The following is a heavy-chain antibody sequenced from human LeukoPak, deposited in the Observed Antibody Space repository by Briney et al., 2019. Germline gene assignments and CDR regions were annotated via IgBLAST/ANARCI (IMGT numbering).Heavy chain of an antibody. CDR1: GGSISSGGYY. V-gene: IGHV4-31*03. J-gene: IGHJ2*01. Sequence: SQTLSLTCTVSGGSISSGGYYWSWIRQHPGKGLEWIGYIHYTGSTSYNPSLKSRVTILVDTSKSQFSLNLSSVTAADTALYYCARDPATWYFDLWGRGTLVTVSS. CDR3: ARDPATWYFDL. CDR2: IHYTGST.